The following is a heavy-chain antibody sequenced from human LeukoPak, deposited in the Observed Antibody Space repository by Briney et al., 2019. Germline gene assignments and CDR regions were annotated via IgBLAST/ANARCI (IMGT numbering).Heavy chain of an antibody. CDR3: ARDYYDSSGLNY. V-gene: IGHV3-48*03. CDR1: GFTFSSYE. J-gene: IGHJ4*02. D-gene: IGHD3-22*01. Sequence: PGGSLRLSCAASGFTFSSYEMNWVRQAPGKGLEWVSYISSSGDAIYYADSVKGRFTTSRDNAKKSVYLEMNSLRAEDTAVYYCARDYYDSSGLNYWGQGTLVTVSS. CDR2: ISSSGDAI.